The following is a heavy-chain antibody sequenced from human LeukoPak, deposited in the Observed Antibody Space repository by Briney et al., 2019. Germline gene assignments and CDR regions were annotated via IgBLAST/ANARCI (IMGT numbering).Heavy chain of an antibody. CDR2: ISYDGSNK. Sequence: PGGSLRLSCAASGFTFSSYAMHWVRQAPGKGLEWVAVISYDGSNKYYADSVKGRFTISRDNSKNTLYLQMNSLRAEDTAVYYCARDPASTHGDYSIDGMDVWGQGTTVTVSS. D-gene: IGHD4-17*01. J-gene: IGHJ6*02. V-gene: IGHV3-30-3*01. CDR1: GFTFSSYA. CDR3: ARDPASTHGDYSIDGMDV.